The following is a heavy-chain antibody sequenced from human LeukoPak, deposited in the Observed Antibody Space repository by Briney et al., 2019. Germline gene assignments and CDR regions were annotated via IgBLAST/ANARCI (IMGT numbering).Heavy chain of an antibody. Sequence: GESLKISCKGSGYSFTSYWIAWVRQMPGKGLEWMGIIYPGDSGTRYSPSFQGQVTISVDKSISTAYLQWSSLRASDAAIYYCARHLSSISSCPNYWGQGTLVTVSS. CDR2: IYPGDSGT. CDR3: ARHLSSISSCPNY. CDR1: GYSFTSYW. J-gene: IGHJ4*02. D-gene: IGHD2-2*01. V-gene: IGHV5-51*01.